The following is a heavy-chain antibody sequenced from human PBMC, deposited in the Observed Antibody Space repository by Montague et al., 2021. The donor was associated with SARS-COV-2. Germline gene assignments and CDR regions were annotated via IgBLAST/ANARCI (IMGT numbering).Heavy chain of an antibody. D-gene: IGHD2-21*01. CDR2: IFYNGST. Sequence: SETLSLTCTVSFGSISTYYWYWIRQPPGQGLEWNGIIFYNGSTKYNPSLNSRVSISLDTYKNQFSLTLSSVTATDTAVYYCASQDAWEYCGDECYRGGFDSRGQGTLVTVSS. CDR3: ASQDAWEYCGDECYRGGFDS. J-gene: IGHJ4*02. CDR1: FGSISTYY. V-gene: IGHV4-59*01.